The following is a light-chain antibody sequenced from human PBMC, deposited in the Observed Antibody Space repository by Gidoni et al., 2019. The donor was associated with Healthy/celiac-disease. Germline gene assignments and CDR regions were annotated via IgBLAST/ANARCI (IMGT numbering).Light chain of an antibody. CDR3: AAWDDSLNGYV. CDR1: SSTIGSNT. J-gene: IGLJ1*01. Sequence: QSVLTHPPSASGTPGQRVTIPCSGSSSTIGSNTVNWYQQLPGTAPKLLIYSNNQRPSGVPDRFSGSKSGTSASLAISGLQSEDEADYYCAAWDDSLNGYVFGTGTKVTVL. CDR2: SNN. V-gene: IGLV1-44*01.